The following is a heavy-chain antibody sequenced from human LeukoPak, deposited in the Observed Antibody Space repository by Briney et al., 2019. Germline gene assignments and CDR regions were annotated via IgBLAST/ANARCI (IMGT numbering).Heavy chain of an antibody. Sequence: GGSLRLSCAASGFTFSSYSMNWVRQAPGKGLEWVSSISSTSTYIYYADSVKGRFTISRDNAKNSLYLQMNSLRAEDTAVYFCARTLDTTMVEYYYYYMDVWGKGTTVTVSS. CDR1: GFTFSSYS. V-gene: IGHV3-21*06. CDR2: ISSTSTYI. CDR3: ARTLDTTMVEYYYYYMDV. J-gene: IGHJ6*03. D-gene: IGHD5-18*01.